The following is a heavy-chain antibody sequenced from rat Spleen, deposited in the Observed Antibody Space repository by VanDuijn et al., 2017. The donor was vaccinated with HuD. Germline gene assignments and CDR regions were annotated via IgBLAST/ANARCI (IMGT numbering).Heavy chain of an antibody. CDR3: ARSVFDY. CDR2: ISYDGSST. CDR1: GFTFSDYA. V-gene: IGHV5-7*01. J-gene: IGHJ2*01. Sequence: EVQLVESGGGLVQPGGSLKLSCAASGFTFSDYAMAWVRQAPKKGLEWVATISYDGSSTYYPDNLKGRFTISRDNAKSTLYLQMDSLRSEDTATYYCARSVFDYWGQGVMVTVSS.